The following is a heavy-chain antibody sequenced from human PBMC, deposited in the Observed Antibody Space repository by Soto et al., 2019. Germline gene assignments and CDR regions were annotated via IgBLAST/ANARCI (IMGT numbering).Heavy chain of an antibody. CDR1: GCTFSSYG. CDR2: IWYDGSNK. V-gene: IGHV3-33*01. CDR3: ASDRLLLWFGKEEPYGMDL. J-gene: IGHJ6*02. D-gene: IGHD3-10*01. Sequence: GGSLRLSCGAAGCTFSSYGRHWVRQTTGKGLEWVAVIWYDGSNKYYADSVKGRFTISRDNSKNTLYLQMNSLRAEDTAVDYYASDRLLLWFGKEEPYGMDLWAQGPTATVSS.